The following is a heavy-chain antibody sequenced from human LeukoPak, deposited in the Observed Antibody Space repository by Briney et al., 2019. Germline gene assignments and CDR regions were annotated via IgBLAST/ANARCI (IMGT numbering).Heavy chain of an antibody. J-gene: IGHJ4*02. CDR1: GYTFTGYY. CDR2: INPNNGGT. D-gene: IGHD3-22*01. V-gene: IGHV1-2*02. Sequence: ASVKVSCKSSGYTFTGYYLHWVRQAPGQGLEWMGWINPNNGGTNYTQKFQGRVTMTRDTSINTAYMELSSLRSDDTAVYYCARDPFYYDDSGDYYYNYLNYWGQGTLVTVSS. CDR3: ARDPFYYDDSGDYYYNYLNY.